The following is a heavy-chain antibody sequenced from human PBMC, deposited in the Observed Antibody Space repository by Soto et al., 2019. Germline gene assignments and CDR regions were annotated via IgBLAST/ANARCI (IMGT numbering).Heavy chain of an antibody. Sequence: QITLKESGPTLVKPTQTLTLTCTFSGFSLSTSGVGVAWIRQPPGEALEWLALIHWDDDKSYSPALKSRLTITKDTSKNQVVLTVTDMDPVDTATYYCAHCRRYSSSSKHWYFDLWGRGTLVTVSS. CDR2: IHWDDDK. V-gene: IGHV2-5*02. D-gene: IGHD6-6*01. CDR3: AHCRRYSSSSKHWYFDL. J-gene: IGHJ2*01. CDR1: GFSLSTSGVG.